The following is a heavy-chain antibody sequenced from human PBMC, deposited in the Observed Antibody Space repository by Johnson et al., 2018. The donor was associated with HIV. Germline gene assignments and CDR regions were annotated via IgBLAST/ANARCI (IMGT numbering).Heavy chain of an antibody. CDR3: AREGNWNPTYGFDV. V-gene: IGHV3-30*04. J-gene: IGHJ3*01. Sequence: QVQLVESGGGVVQPGRSLRLSCAASGFTFGSYAMHWVRQAPGNGLEWVALISFDGGTKYYADSVKGRFIISRDDSKDTLHLHMNSLRPEGTAVYFCAREGNWNPTYGFDVWGQGTIATVSS. CDR1: GFTFGSYA. D-gene: IGHD1-1*01. CDR2: ISFDGGTK.